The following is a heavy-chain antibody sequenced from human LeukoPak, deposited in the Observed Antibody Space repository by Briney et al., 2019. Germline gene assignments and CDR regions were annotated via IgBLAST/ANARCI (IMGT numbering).Heavy chain of an antibody. Sequence: PGRSLSLSCAAPGFTLSDYAVHWVRQAPGEGVEWGSMIWVVVSNIYYADSVKGRFTISRDNSKNTVYLQMNSLRVEDTALYYCARDWMGITPLAGDCCGQGTLATVTS. CDR1: GFTLSDYA. D-gene: IGHD2-15*01. V-gene: IGHV3-33*01. CDR2: IWVVVSNI. CDR3: ARDWMGITPLAGDC. J-gene: IGHJ4*02.